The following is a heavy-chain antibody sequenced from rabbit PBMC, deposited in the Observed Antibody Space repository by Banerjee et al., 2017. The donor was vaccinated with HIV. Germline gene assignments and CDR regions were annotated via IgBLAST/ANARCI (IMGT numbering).Heavy chain of an antibody. CDR3: VRDFSQVQWFNL. Sequence: QEQLEESRGDLVKPEGSLTLTCTASGFSFSNKYVMCWVRQAPGKGLEWIACINTSSGTTVYATWAKGRLTISKTSSTTVTLQMTSLTAADTATYFCVRDFSQVQWFNLWGPGTLVTVS. D-gene: IGHD1-1*01. J-gene: IGHJ4*01. CDR1: GFSFSNKYV. V-gene: IGHV1S45*01. CDR2: INTSSGTT.